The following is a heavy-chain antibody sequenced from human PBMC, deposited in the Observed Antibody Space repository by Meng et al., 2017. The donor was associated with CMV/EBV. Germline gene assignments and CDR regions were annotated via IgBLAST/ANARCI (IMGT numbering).Heavy chain of an antibody. D-gene: IGHD3-3*01. CDR2: IRSKAYGGTT. CDR3: TRSPFGVVVWFDP. CDR1: RFIFSRYV. J-gene: IGHJ5*02. Sequence: GESLKISCGVSRFIFSRYVIYCVRQALGKGLEWVGFIRSKAYGGTTEYAASVKGRFTISRDDSKSIAYLQMNSLKTEDTAVYYCTRSPFGVVVWFDPWGQGTLVTVSS. V-gene: IGHV3-49*04.